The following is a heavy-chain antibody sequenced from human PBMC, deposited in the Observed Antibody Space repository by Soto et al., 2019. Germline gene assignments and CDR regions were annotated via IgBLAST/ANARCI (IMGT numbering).Heavy chain of an antibody. CDR2: IYYSGNT. Sequence: SETLSLTCTVSGGSIRSGGYYWSWVRQNPRRGLEWIGNIYYSGNTYYNPSLKSRLTIPVDTSKNQFSLNLSSVTAADTAVYYCARDRLMATAGTARHYFGLDVWGQGTTVTVSS. D-gene: IGHD5-18*01. J-gene: IGHJ6*02. CDR3: ARDRLMATAGTARHYFGLDV. V-gene: IGHV4-31*03. CDR1: GGSIRSGGYY.